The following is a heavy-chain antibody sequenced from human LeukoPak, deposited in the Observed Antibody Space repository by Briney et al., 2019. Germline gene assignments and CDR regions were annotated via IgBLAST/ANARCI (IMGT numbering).Heavy chain of an antibody. CDR2: ISYDGSNI. V-gene: IGHV3-30*03. Sequence: GGSLRLSCAASGFTFSSYGMHWVRQAPGKGLEWVAVISYDGSNIYYADSVKGRFTISRDNSKNTLYLQMNSLRAEDTAVYYCATDDAFDIWGQGTMVTVSS. CDR3: ATDDAFDI. CDR1: GFTFSSYG. J-gene: IGHJ3*02.